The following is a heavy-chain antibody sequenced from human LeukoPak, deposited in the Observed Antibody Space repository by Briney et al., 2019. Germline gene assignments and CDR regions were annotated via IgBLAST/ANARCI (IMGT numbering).Heavy chain of an antibody. J-gene: IGHJ4*02. Sequence: ASVKVSCKASGYTFTTYGISWVRQAPGHGLEWMGWISTFNGHTNYAQSRQDRVTMTTDTSTSTVYMELSSLRSEDTAVYYCARDNDSRDPPHFDYWGQGTLVTVSS. V-gene: IGHV1-18*01. CDR2: ISTFNGHT. CDR1: GYTFTTYG. CDR3: ARDNDSRDPPHFDY. D-gene: IGHD3-16*01.